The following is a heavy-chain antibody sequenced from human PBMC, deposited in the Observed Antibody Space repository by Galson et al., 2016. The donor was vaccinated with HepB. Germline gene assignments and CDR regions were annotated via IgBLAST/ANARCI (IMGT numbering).Heavy chain of an antibody. CDR3: ARDTRTTWPNFDYDGMDV. D-gene: IGHD1-14*01. J-gene: IGHJ6*02. V-gene: IGHV7-4-1*02. CDR1: GYSFRMHS. Sequence: SVKVSCKASGYSFRMHSINWVRHTPRRGFEWMGWISANTGHSAYAQGFSGRYVFSLDSSVSTIYLEISSLEASDSGIYYCARDTRTTWPNFDYDGMDVWGQGTTVTVAS. CDR2: ISANTGHS.